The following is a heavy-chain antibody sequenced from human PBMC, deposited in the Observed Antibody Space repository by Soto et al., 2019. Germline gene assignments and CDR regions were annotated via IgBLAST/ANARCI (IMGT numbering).Heavy chain of an antibody. CDR3: AIRNVVVTGPFDY. D-gene: IGHD2-21*02. Sequence: RASVKVSCKASGGTFSSYAISWVRQAPGQGLEWMGGIIPIFGTANYAQKFQGRVTITADESTSTAYMELSSLRSEDTAVYYCAIRNVVVTGPFDYWGQGTLVTVSS. J-gene: IGHJ4*02. CDR2: IIPIFGTA. V-gene: IGHV1-69*13. CDR1: GGTFSSYA.